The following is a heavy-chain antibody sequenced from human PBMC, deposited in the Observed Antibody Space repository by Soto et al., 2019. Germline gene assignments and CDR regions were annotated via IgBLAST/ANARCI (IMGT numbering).Heavy chain of an antibody. CDR1: GFTFSDSG. CDR3: VKGTAVARQHFAN. Sequence: QVQLVESGGGVVQPERSLRLSCATSGFTFSDSGMHWVRQAPGRGLEWVAAISADGSDKYYVGSVQGRFTISRDNTKNALYLQMSSLRTEDTAVYYCVKGTAVARQHFANWGQGTLVTVSS. J-gene: IGHJ4*02. D-gene: IGHD6-19*01. V-gene: IGHV3-30*18. CDR2: ISADGSDK.